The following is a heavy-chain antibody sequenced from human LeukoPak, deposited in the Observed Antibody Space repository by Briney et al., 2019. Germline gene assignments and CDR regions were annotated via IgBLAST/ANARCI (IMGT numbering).Heavy chain of an antibody. CDR2: INHSGST. CDR1: GGSFSGYY. Sequence: KPSETLSLTCAVYGGSFSGYYWSWIRQPPGKGLEWIGEINHSGSTNYNPSLKSRVTISVDTSKNQFSLKLGSVTAADTAVYYCARPIAAAGDYWGQGTLVTVSS. CDR3: ARPIAAAGDY. V-gene: IGHV4-34*01. D-gene: IGHD6-13*01. J-gene: IGHJ4*02.